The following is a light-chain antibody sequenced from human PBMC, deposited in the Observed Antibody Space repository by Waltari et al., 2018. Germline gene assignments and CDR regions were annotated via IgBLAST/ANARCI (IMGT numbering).Light chain of an antibody. CDR3: QQHYSLPPT. CDR2: VAS. V-gene: IGKV1-17*03. J-gene: IGKJ1*01. CDR1: QGISSY. Sequence: DIQMTQSPSSLSASVGDTVTITCRASQGISSYLAWFQHKPGTAPKRLIYVASNLESGVPSRFSGSGSGTDFTLTIGSLQPEDFATYFCQQHYSLPPTFGQGTKVEI.